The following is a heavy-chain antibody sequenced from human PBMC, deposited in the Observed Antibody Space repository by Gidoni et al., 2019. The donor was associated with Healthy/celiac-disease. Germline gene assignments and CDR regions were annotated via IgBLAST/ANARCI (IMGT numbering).Heavy chain of an antibody. J-gene: IGHJ6*02. Sequence: EVQLVESGGGLVQLGRSMRLSCAASGFTFDDYAMHWVRQAPGKGLEWVSGISWNSGSIGYADSVKGRFTISRDNAKNSLYLQMNSLRAEDTALYYCAKDRLGGVISYGMDVWGQGTTVTVSS. V-gene: IGHV3-9*01. CDR2: ISWNSGSI. CDR3: AKDRLGGVISYGMDV. D-gene: IGHD3-16*02. CDR1: GFTFDDYA.